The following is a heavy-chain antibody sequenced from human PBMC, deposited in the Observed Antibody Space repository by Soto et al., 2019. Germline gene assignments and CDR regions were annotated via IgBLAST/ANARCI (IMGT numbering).Heavy chain of an antibody. J-gene: IGHJ3*02. Sequence: GGSLRLSCAASGFTFSSYAMSWVRQAPGKGLEWVSAISGSGGSTYYADSVKGRFTISRDNSKNTLYLQMNSLRAEDTAVYYCAKDLDIVVVPAAYGAFVIWGQGTMVTVSS. CDR1: GFTFSSYA. CDR3: AKDLDIVVVPAAYGAFVI. V-gene: IGHV3-23*01. CDR2: ISGSGGST. D-gene: IGHD2-2*01.